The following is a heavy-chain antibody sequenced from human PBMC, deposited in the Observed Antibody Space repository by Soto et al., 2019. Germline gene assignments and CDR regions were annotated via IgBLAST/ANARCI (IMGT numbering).Heavy chain of an antibody. V-gene: IGHV4-31*03. CDR1: GGSISSGGYY. CDR2: IYYSGST. CDR3: AREAAAVTYGMDV. J-gene: IGHJ6*02. D-gene: IGHD6-13*01. Sequence: QVQLQESGPGLVKPSQTLSLTCTVSGGSISSGGYYWSWIRQHPGKGLEWNGYIYYSGSTYYNPSLKGRVTISVDTSKNQFSLKLSSVTAADTAVYYCAREAAAVTYGMDVWGQGTTVTVSS.